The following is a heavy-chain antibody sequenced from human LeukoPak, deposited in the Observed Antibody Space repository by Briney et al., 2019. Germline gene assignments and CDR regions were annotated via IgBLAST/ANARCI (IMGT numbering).Heavy chain of an antibody. CDR2: ISYDGSNK. J-gene: IGHJ4*02. CDR3: ARGRYYFDY. V-gene: IGHV3-30*03. Sequence: GGSLRLSCAASGFTFSSYGMHWVRQAPGKGLEWVAVISYDGSNKYCADSVKGRFTISRDNSKNTLYLQMNSLRAEDTAVYYCARGRYYFDYWGQGTLVTVSS. CDR1: GFTFSSYG.